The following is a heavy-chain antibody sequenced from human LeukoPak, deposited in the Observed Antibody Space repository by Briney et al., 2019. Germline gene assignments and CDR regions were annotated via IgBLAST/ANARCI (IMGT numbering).Heavy chain of an antibody. V-gene: IGHV1-2*02. CDR3: AREGGSSGWYRDAFDI. J-gene: IGHJ3*02. D-gene: IGHD6-19*01. CDR1: GYTFTGYY. Sequence: ASVKVSCKASGYTFTGYYMHWVRQAPGQGLEWVGWINPNSGGTNYAQKFQGRVTMTRDTSISTAYMELSRLRSDDTAVYYCAREGGSSGWYRDAFDIWGQGTMVTVSS. CDR2: INPNSGGT.